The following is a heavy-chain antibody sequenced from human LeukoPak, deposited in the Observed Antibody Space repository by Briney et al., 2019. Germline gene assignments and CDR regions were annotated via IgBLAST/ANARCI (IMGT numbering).Heavy chain of an antibody. J-gene: IGHJ6*02. CDR3: ASGGYSYSYYYYGMDV. V-gene: IGHV5-51*01. CDR1: GYSFTSYW. D-gene: IGHD5-18*01. Sequence: GESLKISCKGSGYSFTSYWIGRVRQMPGKGLEWMGIIYPGDSDTRYSPSFQGLVTISADKSISTAYLQWSSLKASDTAMYYCASGGYSYSYYYYGMDVWGQGTTVTVSS. CDR2: IYPGDSDT.